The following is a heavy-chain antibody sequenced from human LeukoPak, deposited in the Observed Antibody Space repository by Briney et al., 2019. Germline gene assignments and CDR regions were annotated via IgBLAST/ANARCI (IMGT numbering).Heavy chain of an antibody. J-gene: IGHJ2*01. V-gene: IGHV4-59*01. CDR3: ARYSGAPTWYFDL. CDR1: GGSISPYY. D-gene: IGHD1-26*01. Sequence: SETLSLTCTVSGGSISPYYWSWIRQPPGKGLEWIGYIYCNGSTKYNLSLKSQVTMSVDTSKSQFSLKLTSVTAADTAVYYCARYSGAPTWYFDLWGRGTLVTVSS. CDR2: IYCNGST.